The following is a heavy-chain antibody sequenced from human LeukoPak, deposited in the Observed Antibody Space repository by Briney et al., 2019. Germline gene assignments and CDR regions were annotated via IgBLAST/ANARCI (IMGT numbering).Heavy chain of an antibody. D-gene: IGHD3-22*01. CDR1: GGSISSYY. J-gene: IGHJ6*03. CDR3: TRESIAYYYMDV. V-gene: IGHV4-59*01. Sequence: SETLSLTCTVSGGSISSYYWSWIRQPPGKGLEWIGNIYYSGSTNYNPSLKSRVTISVDTSKNQFSLKLSSVTAADTAVYYCTRESIAYYYMDVWGKGTTVTISS. CDR2: IYYSGST.